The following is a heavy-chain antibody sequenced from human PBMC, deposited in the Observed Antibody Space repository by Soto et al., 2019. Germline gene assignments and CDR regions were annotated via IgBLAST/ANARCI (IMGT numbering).Heavy chain of an antibody. V-gene: IGHV3-33*01. CDR3: ARDVGIVVVPAAIRGFYY. Sequence: RLSCAASGFTFSSYGMHWVRQAPGKGLEWVAVIWYDGSNKYYADSVKGRFTISRDNSKNTLYLQMNSLRAEDTAVYYCARDVGIVVVPAAIRGFYYCGQGTLV. D-gene: IGHD2-2*02. CDR1: GFTFSSYG. J-gene: IGHJ4*02. CDR2: IWYDGSNK.